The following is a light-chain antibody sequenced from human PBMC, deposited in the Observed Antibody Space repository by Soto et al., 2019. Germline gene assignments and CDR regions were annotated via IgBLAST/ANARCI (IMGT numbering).Light chain of an antibody. Sequence: QSVLTQAPSASGTPGQRVTISCSGSSSNIGSKTVNWYQQLPGMAPKLLIFNNHQRPSGVPDRFSAYKSGTSASLAISGLQSEDEADYYCAAWDDSLNACVFGTGTKLTVL. CDR2: NNH. V-gene: IGLV1-44*01. J-gene: IGLJ1*01. CDR3: AAWDDSLNACV. CDR1: SSNIGSKT.